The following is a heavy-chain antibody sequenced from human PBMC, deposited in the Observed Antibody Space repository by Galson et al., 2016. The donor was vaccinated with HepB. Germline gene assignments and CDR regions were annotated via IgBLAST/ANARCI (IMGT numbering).Heavy chain of an antibody. J-gene: IGHJ4*02. D-gene: IGHD3-16*01. Sequence: TLSLTCTVSGGSISSGGYYWSWIRQHPGEGLEWIGYIYHTGNAYYNASLESRVTVSVDTSKNQFFLKLSSLTAADTAVYFCARGGRKGLWGYYFDYWGQGTLVTVSS. CDR3: ARGGRKGLWGYYFDY. CDR1: GGSISSGGYY. CDR2: IYHTGNA. V-gene: IGHV4-31*03.